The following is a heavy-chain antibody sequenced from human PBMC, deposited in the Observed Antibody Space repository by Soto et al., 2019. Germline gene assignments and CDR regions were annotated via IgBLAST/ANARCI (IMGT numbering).Heavy chain of an antibody. Sequence: VKVSCKASGYTFGSYAISWVRQAPEQGLEWMGGIIPIFSTPNYAQKFQGRVTITADESTSTAYMELSSLRSEDTAVYYCARPIQYYFDTSAQSAWFDPWGQGTLVTVSS. CDR2: IIPIFSTP. V-gene: IGHV1-69*13. D-gene: IGHD3-22*01. CDR1: GYTFGSYA. J-gene: IGHJ5*02. CDR3: ARPIQYYFDTSAQSAWFDP.